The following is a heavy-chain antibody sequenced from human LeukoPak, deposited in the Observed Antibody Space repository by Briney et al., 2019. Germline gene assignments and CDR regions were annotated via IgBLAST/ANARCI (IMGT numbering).Heavy chain of an antibody. D-gene: IGHD3-22*01. CDR1: GYTLTELS. CDR3: ATDHYYDSSGYFPLDY. J-gene: IGHJ4*02. CDR2: FDPEDGET. Sequence: ASVKVSCKVSGYTLTELSMHWVRQAPGKGLGWMGGFDPEDGETIYAQKFQGRVTMTEDTSTDTAYMELSSLRSEDTAVYYCATDHYYDSSGYFPLDYWGQGTLVTVSS. V-gene: IGHV1-24*01.